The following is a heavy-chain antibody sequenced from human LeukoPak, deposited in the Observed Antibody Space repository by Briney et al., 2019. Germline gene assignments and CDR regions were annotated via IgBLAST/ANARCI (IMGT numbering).Heavy chain of an antibody. Sequence: PGGSLRLSCAAYGFTFSSYGMSWVRQAPGKGLEWVSAISGSGGSTYYADSVKGRFTISRNNSKNTLYLQMNSLRAEDTAVYYCAKGRRGSSWYKCAFDIWGQGTMVTVSS. D-gene: IGHD6-13*01. J-gene: IGHJ3*02. CDR1: GFTFSSYG. CDR3: AKGRRGSSWYKCAFDI. V-gene: IGHV3-23*01. CDR2: ISGSGGST.